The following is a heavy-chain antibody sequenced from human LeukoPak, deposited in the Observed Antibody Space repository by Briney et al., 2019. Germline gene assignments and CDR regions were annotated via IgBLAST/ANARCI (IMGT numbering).Heavy chain of an antibody. V-gene: IGHV5-51*01. CDR2: IYPGDSDT. Sequence: GESLKISCKGSGYSFTNYWIGWVRQMPGKGLEWMGVIYPGDSDTRYRPSFQGQVTISADKSISTAYLQWSSLKASDTAMYYCASVPGIAVAGSWWYFDYWGQGTLVTVSS. CDR1: GYSFTNYW. J-gene: IGHJ4*02. CDR3: ASVPGIAVAGSWWYFDY. D-gene: IGHD6-19*01.